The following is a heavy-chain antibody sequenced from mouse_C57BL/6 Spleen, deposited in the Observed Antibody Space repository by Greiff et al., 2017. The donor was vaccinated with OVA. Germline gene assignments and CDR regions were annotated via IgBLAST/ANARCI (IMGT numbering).Heavy chain of an antibody. CDR2: IYPGSGST. J-gene: IGHJ2*01. V-gene: IGHV1-55*01. CDR3: AREGYYGSRDFDY. CDR1: GYTFTSYW. Sequence: VQLQQPGAELVKPGASVKMSCKASGYTFTSYWITWVKQRPGQGLEWIGDIYPGSGSTNYNEKFKSKATLTVDTSSSTAYMQLSSLTSEDSAVYYCAREGYYGSRDFDYWGQGTTLTVSS. D-gene: IGHD1-1*01.